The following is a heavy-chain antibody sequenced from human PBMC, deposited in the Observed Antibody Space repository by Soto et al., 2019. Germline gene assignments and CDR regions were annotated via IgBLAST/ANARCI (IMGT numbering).Heavy chain of an antibody. CDR3: ARVFSDSSSFFDP. D-gene: IGHD6-13*01. J-gene: IGHJ5*02. CDR2: IYYSGRT. CDR1: GGSISSGGNY. V-gene: IGHV4-31*03. Sequence: QVQLQESGPGLVKPSQTLSLTCTVSGGSISSGGNYWSWIRQHPGKGLEWIGNIYYSGRTYYNSSLTSRVTISVDTSKNQFSLKLSSVTAADTAVYYCARVFSDSSSFFDPWGQGTLVTVSS.